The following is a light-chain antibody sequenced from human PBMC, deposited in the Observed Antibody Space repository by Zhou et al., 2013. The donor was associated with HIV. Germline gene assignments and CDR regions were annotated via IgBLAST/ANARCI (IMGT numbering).Light chain of an antibody. V-gene: IGKV3-20*01. Sequence: EIVLTQAPGTLSLSPGERATLSCRASQSVSSSYLAWYQQKPGQAPRLLIYGASNRATGIPDRFSGSGSGTDFTLTIIRLEPEDFAVYYCQQYGTSVFTFGPGTTVDIK. CDR1: QSVSSSY. CDR3: QQYGTSVFT. J-gene: IGKJ3*01. CDR2: GAS.